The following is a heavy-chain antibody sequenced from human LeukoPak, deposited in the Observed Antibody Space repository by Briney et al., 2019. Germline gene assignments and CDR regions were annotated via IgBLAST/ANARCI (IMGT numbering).Heavy chain of an antibody. CDR3: ARARRDYGDWELFWDY. V-gene: IGHV4-59*01. J-gene: IGHJ4*02. CDR1: GGSISSYY. CDR2: IYYSGST. Sequence: LETLSLSCTVSGGSISSYYWCWIRQPPGEGLEWIGYIYYSGSTNYNPSLKSRVTIPVDRSKNQFSLKLTSVTGGDRSVYYCARARRDYGDWELFWDYWGQGTMVTVSS. D-gene: IGHD4-17*01.